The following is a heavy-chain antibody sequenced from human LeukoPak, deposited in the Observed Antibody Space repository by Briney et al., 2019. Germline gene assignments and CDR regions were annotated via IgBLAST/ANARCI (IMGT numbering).Heavy chain of an antibody. CDR2: ISGTDTTT. CDR1: GFTFSTYA. Sequence: GGSLRLFCAASGFTFSTYAMNWVRQAPGMGLEWVSAISGTDTTTYYADSVKGRFTISRANSKNTLYLQMNSLRADDTAVYYCAKGHDTRTATLDYWGQGTLVTVSS. D-gene: IGHD1-1*01. V-gene: IGHV3-23*01. CDR3: AKGHDTRTATLDY. J-gene: IGHJ4*02.